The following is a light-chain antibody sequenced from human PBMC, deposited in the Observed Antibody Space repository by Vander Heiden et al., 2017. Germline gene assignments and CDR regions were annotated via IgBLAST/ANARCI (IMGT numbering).Light chain of an antibody. CDR2: GAS. CDR1: QSISSN. CDR3: QQYNSWPRT. V-gene: IGKV3-15*01. Sequence: EVVMTPSPAPSLSSPGEGPPPSCRARQSISSNLAWYQQKPGQAPRLLIYGASTRATGIPARFSGSGSGTEFTLTISSLQSEDFAVYYCQQYNSWPRTFGQGTKVEIK. J-gene: IGKJ1*01.